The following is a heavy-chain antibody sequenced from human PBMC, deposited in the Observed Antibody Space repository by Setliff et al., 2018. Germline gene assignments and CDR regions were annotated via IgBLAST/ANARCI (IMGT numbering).Heavy chain of an antibody. Sequence: PWGSLRLSCGASGFTFSTHAMHWVRQAPGKGLEWVSAISGDSASIYYGDSVKGRFTISRDNSKNALYLQMNSLRAEDTAIYYCANHNPARWAVTGTPLDYWGQGTLVTVSS. CDR1: GFTFSTHA. V-gene: IGHV3-23*01. D-gene: IGHD6-19*01. CDR2: ISGDSASI. CDR3: ANHNPARWAVTGTPLDY. J-gene: IGHJ4*02.